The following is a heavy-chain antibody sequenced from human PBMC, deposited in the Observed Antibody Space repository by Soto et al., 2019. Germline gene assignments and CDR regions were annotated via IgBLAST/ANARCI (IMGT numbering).Heavy chain of an antibody. V-gene: IGHV3-30*18. CDR2: ISYDGSNK. D-gene: IGHD3-10*01. CDR3: AKDGRITMVRGVSAFDI. Sequence: PGGSLRLSCAASGFTFSSYGMHWVRQAPGKGLEWVAVISYDGSNKYYADSVKGRFTISRDNSKNTLYLQMNSLRAEDTAVYYCAKDGRITMVRGVSAFDIWGQGTTVTVSS. CDR1: GFTFSSYG. J-gene: IGHJ3*02.